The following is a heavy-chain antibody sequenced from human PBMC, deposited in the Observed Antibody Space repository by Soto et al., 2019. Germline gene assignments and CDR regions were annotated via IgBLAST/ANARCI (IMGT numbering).Heavy chain of an antibody. J-gene: IGHJ4*02. CDR2: ISPDGNKK. CDR1: GFTFSNSY. D-gene: IGHD2-15*01. Sequence: GGSLRLSCAASGFTFSNSYMAWIRQAPERGLQWVAVISPDGNKKFYVDSMEGRFTISRDNAKNSLFLRMNNLKPADTAIHYCATSGGGLWGQGTRVTSPQ. V-gene: IGHV3-7*01. CDR3: ATSGGGL.